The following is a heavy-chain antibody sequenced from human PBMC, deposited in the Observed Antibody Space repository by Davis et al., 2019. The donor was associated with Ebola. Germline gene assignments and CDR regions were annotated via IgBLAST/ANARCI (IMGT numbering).Heavy chain of an antibody. D-gene: IGHD5-24*01. J-gene: IGHJ3*02. V-gene: IGHV1-46*01. CDR3: ARGYGYNDAFNI. Sequence: ASVKVSCKASGYSSTTYYNHWVRQAPGQGLEWMGIINTYGGTTTYAQSLQDRVTMTRDTSTDTVYMELNSLRSDDTAVYYCARGYGYNDAFNIWGQGTMITGSS. CDR2: INTYGGTT. CDR1: GYSSTTYY.